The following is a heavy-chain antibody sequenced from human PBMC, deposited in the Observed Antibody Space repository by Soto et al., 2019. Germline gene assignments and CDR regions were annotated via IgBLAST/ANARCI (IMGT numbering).Heavy chain of an antibody. J-gene: IGHJ3*01. CDR3: ATRSGGGGAFDF. D-gene: IGHD3-10*01. CDR2: ISSSGSTT. CDR1: GFTFYTYE. V-gene: IGHV3-48*03. Sequence: EVQLVESGGGLVQPGGSLRLSCAASGFTFYTYEMNWVRQAPGKGLEWVSYISSSGSTTYYADSVKGRFTISRDNAKNSRYLQMNSLRAEDTVIYYCATRSGGGGAFDFWGQGTMVTVSS.